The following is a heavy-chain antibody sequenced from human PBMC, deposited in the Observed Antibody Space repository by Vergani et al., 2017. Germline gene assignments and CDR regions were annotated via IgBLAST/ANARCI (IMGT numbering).Heavy chain of an antibody. V-gene: IGHV4-31*02. J-gene: IGHJ5*02. CDR3: ARAPVAGNCFDP. CDR1: GSSINSGGYF. CDR2: ISYTGST. Sequence: QVQLQESSPGLVKPSQTLSLTCIVSGSSINSGGYFWSWIRQHPGKGLEWVGYISYTGSTTYNPSLKSRVIVSVDTTKNQFSLKLTSVTAADTAIYYCARAPVAGNCFDPWSQGTLVTVSS. D-gene: IGHD6-19*01.